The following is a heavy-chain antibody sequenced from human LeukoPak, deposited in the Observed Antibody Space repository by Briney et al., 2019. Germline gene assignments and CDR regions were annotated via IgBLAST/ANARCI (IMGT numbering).Heavy chain of an antibody. CDR3: ARDNEELWETFDY. J-gene: IGHJ4*02. Sequence: PGGSLRLSCAASGFTFSSYAMHWVRQAPGKGLEWVAVISYDGSNKYYADSVKGRFTISRDNSKNTLYLQMNSLRAEDTAVYYCARDNEELWETFDYWGQGTLVTVSS. D-gene: IGHD5-18*01. CDR1: GFTFSSYA. CDR2: ISYDGSNK. V-gene: IGHV3-30-3*01.